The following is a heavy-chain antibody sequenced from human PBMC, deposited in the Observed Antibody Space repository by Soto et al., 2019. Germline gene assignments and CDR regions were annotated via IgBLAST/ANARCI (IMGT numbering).Heavy chain of an antibody. Sequence: GGSLRLSCAASGFTFSSYAMHWVRQAPGKGLEWVAVISYDGSNKYYADSVKGRFTISRDNSNNTLYLQMNSLRAEDTSLYYCAGAPWFGELLRYFDYWGQGTLVTVSS. CDR1: GFTFSSYA. CDR2: ISYDGSNK. CDR3: AGAPWFGELLRYFDY. D-gene: IGHD3-10*01. J-gene: IGHJ4*02. V-gene: IGHV3-30*04.